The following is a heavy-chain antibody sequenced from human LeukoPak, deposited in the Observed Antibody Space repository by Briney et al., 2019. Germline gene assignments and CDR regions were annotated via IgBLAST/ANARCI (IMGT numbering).Heavy chain of an antibody. CDR1: GYTFTSYG. J-gene: IGHJ3*02. V-gene: IGHV1-18*01. Sequence: GASVKVSCKASGYTFTSYGISWVRQAPGQGLEWMGWISAYNGNTNYAQKLQGRVTMTTDTSTSTAYMELRSLRSDDTAVYYCARVNYYDILTGYGENDAFDIWGQGTMVTVSS. CDR3: ARVNYYDILTGYGENDAFDI. CDR2: ISAYNGNT. D-gene: IGHD3-9*01.